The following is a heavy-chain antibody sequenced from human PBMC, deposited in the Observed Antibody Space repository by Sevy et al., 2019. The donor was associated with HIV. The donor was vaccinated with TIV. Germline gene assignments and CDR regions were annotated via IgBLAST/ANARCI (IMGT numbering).Heavy chain of an antibody. CDR2: ISSSSSTI. CDR3: ARDQVAAAGTSYYYYGMDV. V-gene: IGHV3-48*02. D-gene: IGHD6-13*01. Sequence: GGSLRLSCAASGFTFSSYSMNWVRQAPGKGLEWVSYISSSSSTIYYADSVKGRFTSSRDNAKNSLYLQMNSLRDEDTAVYYCARDQVAAAGTSYYYYGMDVWGQGTTVTVSS. J-gene: IGHJ6*02. CDR1: GFTFSSYS.